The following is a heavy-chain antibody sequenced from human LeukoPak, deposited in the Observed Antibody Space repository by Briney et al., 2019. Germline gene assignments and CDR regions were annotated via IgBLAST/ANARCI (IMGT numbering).Heavy chain of an antibody. Sequence: GASVTVSCKASGYTFTNFGFSWVRQAPGQGLEWMGWISAYNGNTNYAQKLQGRITMTTDTSTNTAYMELRSLRSDDTAVYYCSRSGPGSCSGGSCYSNYWGQGTLVTVSS. CDR1: GYTFTNFG. J-gene: IGHJ4*02. CDR3: SRSGPGSCSGGSCYSNY. V-gene: IGHV1-18*01. D-gene: IGHD2-15*01. CDR2: ISAYNGNT.